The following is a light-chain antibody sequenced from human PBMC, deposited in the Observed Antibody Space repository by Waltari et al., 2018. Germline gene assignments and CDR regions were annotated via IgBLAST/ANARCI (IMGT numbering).Light chain of an antibody. CDR1: QSVSR. V-gene: IGKV3-11*01. J-gene: IGKJ4*01. CDR2: DAS. CDR3: QQSTYWPLT. Sequence: EIVLTQSPATLSLSPGERDTLSCRASQSVSRFAWYQQKPGHAPRLLIYDASNRATGIPARFSGSGSGTDFTLTISSLEPEDFAVYYCQQSTYWPLTFGGGTKVEIK.